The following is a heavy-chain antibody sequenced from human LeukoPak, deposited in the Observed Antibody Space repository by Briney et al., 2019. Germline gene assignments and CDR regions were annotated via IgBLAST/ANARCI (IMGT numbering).Heavy chain of an antibody. CDR1: GDSITINSYW. Sequence: PSETLSLTCSLSGDSITINSYWWGWIRQSPGKGLEWIGSIYSSGNSYYNPSLKSRATISPDTSKNQYSLRLTSVTAADTAVYYCARGPSDYDISGSYDLWGQGTLVTVSS. J-gene: IGHJ4*02. V-gene: IGHV4-39*01. CDR3: ARGPSDYDISGSYDL. D-gene: IGHD3-22*01. CDR2: IYSSGNS.